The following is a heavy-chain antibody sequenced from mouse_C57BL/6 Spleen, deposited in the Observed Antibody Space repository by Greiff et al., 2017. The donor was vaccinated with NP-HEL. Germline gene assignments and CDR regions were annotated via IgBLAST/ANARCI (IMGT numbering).Heavy chain of an antibody. CDR2: IYPGDGDT. CDR3: ARSEDYRSFFFAY. D-gene: IGHD1-1*02. CDR1: GYAFSSYW. V-gene: IGHV1-80*01. Sequence: QVQLKQSGAELVKPGASVKISCKASGYAFSSYWMNWVKQRPGKGLEWIGQIYPGDGDTNYNGKFKGKATLTADKSSSTAYMQLSSLTSEDSAVYFCARSEDYRSFFFAYWGQGTLVTVSA. J-gene: IGHJ3*01.